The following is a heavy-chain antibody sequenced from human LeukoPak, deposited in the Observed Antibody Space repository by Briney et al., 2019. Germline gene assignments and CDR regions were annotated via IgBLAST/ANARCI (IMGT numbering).Heavy chain of an antibody. Sequence: GGSLRLSCAASGFTFSSYSMNWVRQAPGKGLEWVSSISSSSSYIYYADSVKGRFTISRDNFKNTLYLQMNSLRAEDTAVYYCAKDDAGSYVSYFDYWGQGTLVTVSS. V-gene: IGHV3-21*04. CDR2: ISSSSSYI. D-gene: IGHD3-10*01. CDR1: GFTFSSYS. J-gene: IGHJ4*02. CDR3: AKDDAGSYVSYFDY.